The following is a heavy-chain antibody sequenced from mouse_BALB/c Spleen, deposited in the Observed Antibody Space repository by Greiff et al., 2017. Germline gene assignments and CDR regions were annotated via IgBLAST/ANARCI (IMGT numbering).Heavy chain of an antibody. D-gene: IGHD2-4*01. J-gene: IGHJ3*01. Sequence: EVQLHQSGAELVKPGASVKLSCTASGFNIKDTYMHWVKQRPEQGLEWIGRIDPANGNTKYDPKFQGKATITADTSSNTAYLQLSSLTSEDTAVYYCALSTMTAWFAYWGQGTLVTVSA. CDR1: GFNIKDTY. CDR3: ALSTMTAWFAY. V-gene: IGHV14-3*02. CDR2: IDPANGNT.